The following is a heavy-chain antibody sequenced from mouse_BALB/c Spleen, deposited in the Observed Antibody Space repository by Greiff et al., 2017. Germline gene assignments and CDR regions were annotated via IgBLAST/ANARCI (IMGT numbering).Heavy chain of an antibody. J-gene: IGHJ4*01. CDR1: GFTFSNYW. V-gene: IGHV6-6*02. Sequence: EVQLQESGGGLVQPGGSMKLSCVASGFTFSNYWMNWVRQSPEKGLEWVAEIRLKSNNYATHYAESVKGRFTISRDDSKSSVYLQMNNLRAEDTGIYYCTPYYDYDEGYAMDYWGQGTSVTVSS. D-gene: IGHD2-4*01. CDR2: IRLKSNNYAT. CDR3: TPYYDYDEGYAMDY.